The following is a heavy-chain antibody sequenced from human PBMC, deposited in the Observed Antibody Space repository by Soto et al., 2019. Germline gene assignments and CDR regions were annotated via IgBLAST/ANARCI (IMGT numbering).Heavy chain of an antibody. CDR2: IYYSGST. CDR3: ARDPRAPASGYYYYYGMDV. J-gene: IGHJ6*02. D-gene: IGHD1-26*01. V-gene: IGHV4-31*03. Sequence: SETLSLTCTVSGGSISSGGYYWSWIRQHPGKGLEWIGYIYYSGSTYYNPSLKSRVTISVDTSKNQFSLKLSSVTAADTAVYYCARDPRAPASGYYYYYGMDVWGQGTTVTVS. CDR1: GGSISSGGYY.